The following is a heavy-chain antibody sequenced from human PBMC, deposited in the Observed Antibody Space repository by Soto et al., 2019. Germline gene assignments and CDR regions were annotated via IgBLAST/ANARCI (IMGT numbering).Heavy chain of an antibody. CDR2: IIPIFGTA. J-gene: IGHJ6*02. CDR1: GGTFSSYA. D-gene: IGHD6-19*01. Sequence: ASVKVSCKASGGTFSSYAISWVRQAPGQGLEWMGGIIPIFGTANYAQKFQGRVTITADESTSTAYMELSSLRSEDTAVYYCARSYRIAVAGIWGYYYYYGMDVWGQGTTVTVSS. CDR3: ARSYRIAVAGIWGYYYYYGMDV. V-gene: IGHV1-69*13.